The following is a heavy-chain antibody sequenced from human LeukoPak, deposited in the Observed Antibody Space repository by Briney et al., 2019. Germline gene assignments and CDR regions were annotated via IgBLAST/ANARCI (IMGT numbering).Heavy chain of an antibody. D-gene: IGHD3-9*01. J-gene: IGHJ4*02. V-gene: IGHV3-66*01. CDR1: GFTVSSNY. CDR2: IYSGGST. CDR3: ARGLLRYFNL. Sequence: GGSLRLSCAASGFTVSSNYMSWVRQAPGKGLEWVSVIYSGGSTYYADSVKDRFTISRDNSKNTLYLQMNNLRAEDTAAYYCARGLLRYFNLWGQGTLVTVSS.